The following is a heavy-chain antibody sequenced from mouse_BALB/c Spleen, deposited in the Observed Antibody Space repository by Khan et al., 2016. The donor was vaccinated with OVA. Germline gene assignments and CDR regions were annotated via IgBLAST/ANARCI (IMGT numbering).Heavy chain of an antibody. CDR3: ARGNYYGYCFDY. Sequence: EVQLVESGPGLAKPSQSLSLTCTVTGYSITSGYAWNWIRQFPGNKLEWMGYISYSGGTSYNPSLKSRISITRDKSTNQFFLQLNSVTTEDTATXFCARGNYYGYCFDYWGQGTPLTVSA. CDR1: GYSITSGYA. J-gene: IGHJ2*01. D-gene: IGHD1-1*01. CDR2: ISYSGGT. V-gene: IGHV3-2*02.